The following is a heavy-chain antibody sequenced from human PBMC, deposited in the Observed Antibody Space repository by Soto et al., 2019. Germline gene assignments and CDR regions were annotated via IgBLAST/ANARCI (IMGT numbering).Heavy chain of an antibody. J-gene: IGHJ4*02. CDR3: AGTSYFDNSGSAY. CDR1: GGSISSDNYY. Sequence: SETLSLTCTVSGGSISSDNYYWSWIRQPPGKGLEWIGYIYYSGSTYYNPSLKSRVIISIDTSKNQFSLKLSSVTAADTAVYYCAGTSYFDNSGSAYWGQGTLVTVSS. D-gene: IGHD3-22*01. CDR2: IYYSGST. V-gene: IGHV4-30-4*01.